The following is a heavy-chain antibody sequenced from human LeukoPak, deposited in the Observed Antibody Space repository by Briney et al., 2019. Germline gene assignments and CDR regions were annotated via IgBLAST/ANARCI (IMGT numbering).Heavy chain of an antibody. CDR1: GGSISSSSYY. V-gene: IGHV4-39*01. CDR2: IYYSGST. CDR3: ARHVRYDSSGYYYFDY. J-gene: IGHJ4*02. Sequence: PSETLSLTCTVSGGSISSSSYYWGWIRQPPGKGLEWIGSIYYSGSTYYNPSLKSRVTISVDTSKNQFSLKLSSVTAADTAVYYCARHVRYDSSGYYYFDYWGQGTLVTVSS. D-gene: IGHD3-22*01.